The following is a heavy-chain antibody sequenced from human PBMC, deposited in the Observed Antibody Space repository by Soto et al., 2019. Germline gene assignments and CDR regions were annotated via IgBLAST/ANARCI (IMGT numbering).Heavy chain of an antibody. V-gene: IGHV4-61*03. J-gene: IGHJ4*02. CDR2: ISYTRRT. D-gene: IGHD2-21*02. Sequence: SETLSLTCIVSGDPVTSGSYYWTWLRQPSGKGLDWIGYISYTRRTKYNPSLQSRVTISVDTSKNAFSLNLSSMTAADTAVYFCARQRTSVVTQAYFDVWGPESLVTVSS. CDR3: ARQRTSVVTQAYFDV. CDR1: GDPVTSGSYY.